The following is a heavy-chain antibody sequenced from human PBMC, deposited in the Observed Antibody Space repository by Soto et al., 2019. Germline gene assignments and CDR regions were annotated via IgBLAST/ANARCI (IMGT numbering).Heavy chain of an antibody. Sequence: PGESLKISCKGSGYGFTSYWIGWVRQMPGKGLEWMGIIYPGDSDTRYSPSFQGQVTISADKSISTAYLQWSSLKASDTAMYYCASSRAASSSSTLYYYYYGMDVWGQGTTVTVSS. D-gene: IGHD6-6*01. CDR3: ASSRAASSSSTLYYYYYGMDV. CDR1: GYGFTSYW. J-gene: IGHJ6*02. CDR2: IYPGDSDT. V-gene: IGHV5-51*01.